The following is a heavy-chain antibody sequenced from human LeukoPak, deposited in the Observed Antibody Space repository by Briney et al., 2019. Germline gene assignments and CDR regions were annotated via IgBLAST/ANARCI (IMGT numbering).Heavy chain of an antibody. D-gene: IGHD6-19*01. CDR2: IYNDGSNK. J-gene: IGHJ6*02. Sequence: PGGSLRLSCAASGFTFSSYAMHWVRQAPGKGLEWVAVIYNDGSNKYYADSVKGRFTISRDNSKNTLYLQMNSLRAEDTAVYYCARGPLAAGTHSYYYYYYGMDVWGQGTTVTVSS. CDR3: ARGPLAAGTHSYYYYYYGMDV. V-gene: IGHV3-30-3*01. CDR1: GFTFSSYA.